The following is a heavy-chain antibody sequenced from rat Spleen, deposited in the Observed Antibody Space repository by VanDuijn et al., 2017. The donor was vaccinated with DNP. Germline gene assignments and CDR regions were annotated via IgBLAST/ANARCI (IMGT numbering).Heavy chain of an antibody. CDR2: ITSAASSP. CDR3: ATHRGY. Sequence: EVQLVESGGGLVQPGGSLRLSCIASGFTFSDFWMTWVRQAPGKGLEWVASITSAASSPSYADSVKGRFTISRDNPKSTLYLQMDSLRSEDTATYYCATHRGYWGQGVMVTVSS. J-gene: IGHJ2*01. D-gene: IGHD1-12*01. CDR1: GFTFSDFW. V-gene: IGHV5-31*01.